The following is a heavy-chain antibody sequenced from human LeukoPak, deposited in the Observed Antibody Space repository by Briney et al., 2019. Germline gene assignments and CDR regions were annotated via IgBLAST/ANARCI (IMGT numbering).Heavy chain of an antibody. V-gene: IGHV1-8*01. D-gene: IGHD3-10*01. Sequence: GASVKVSCKASGYTFTSYDINWVRQATGQGLEWMGWMNPNSGNTNYAQKLQGRVTMTTDTSTSTAYMELRSLRSDDTAVYYCARGFGAFDIWGQGTMVTVSS. CDR3: ARGFGAFDI. CDR2: MNPNSGNT. J-gene: IGHJ3*02. CDR1: GYTFTSYD.